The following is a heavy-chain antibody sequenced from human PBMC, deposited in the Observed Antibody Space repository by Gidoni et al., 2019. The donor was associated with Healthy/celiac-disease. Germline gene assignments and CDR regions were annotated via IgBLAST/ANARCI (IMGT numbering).Heavy chain of an antibody. D-gene: IGHD5-18*01. CDR1: VGSISSGGYY. CDR2: IDYSGST. J-gene: IGHJ5*02. V-gene: IGHV4-31*03. CDR3: ARGIYTAMVAGNWFDP. Sequence: QVQLQESGPGLVQPSQPLSLTCTVSVGSISSGGYYWSWIRQHPGKGLEWIGYIDYSGSTYYNPSLKSRVTISVDTSKNQFSLKLSSVTAADTAVYYWARGIYTAMVAGNWFDPWGQGTLVTVSS.